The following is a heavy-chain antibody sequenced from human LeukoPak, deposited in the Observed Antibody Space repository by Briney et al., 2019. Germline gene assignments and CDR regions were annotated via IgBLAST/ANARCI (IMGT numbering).Heavy chain of an antibody. CDR3: ARDTMVRGVLSSIY. Sequence: PGGSLRLSCAASGFTFSSYSMNWVRQAPGKGLEWVSYISSSSTIYYADSVKGRFTISRDNAKNSLYLQMNSLRAEDTAVYYCARDTMVRGVLSSIYWGQGTLVTVSS. J-gene: IGHJ4*02. D-gene: IGHD3-10*01. CDR1: GFTFSSYS. V-gene: IGHV3-48*04. CDR2: ISSSSTI.